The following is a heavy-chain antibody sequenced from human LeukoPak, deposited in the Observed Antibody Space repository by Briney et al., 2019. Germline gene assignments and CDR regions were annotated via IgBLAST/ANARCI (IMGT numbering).Heavy chain of an antibody. CDR2: IYPGDSDT. Sequence: GESLQISCKGSGYSFTSYWIGWVRQMPGKGLEGMGIIYPGDSDTRYSPSFQGQVSISADKSISTAYLQWSSLKASDTAMYYCARHTLRYSSSFNWFDPWGQGTLVTVSS. J-gene: IGHJ5*02. V-gene: IGHV5-51*01. D-gene: IGHD6-19*01. CDR1: GYSFTSYW. CDR3: ARHTLRYSSSFNWFDP.